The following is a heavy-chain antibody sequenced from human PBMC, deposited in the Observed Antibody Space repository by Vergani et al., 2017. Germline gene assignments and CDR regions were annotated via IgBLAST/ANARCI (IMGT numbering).Heavy chain of an antibody. J-gene: IGHJ6*02. CDR1: GGSISSSNW. Sequence: QVQLPESGPGLVKPSGTLSLTCAVSGGSISSSNWWSWVRQPPGKGLEWSGEIYHSGSTNYNPSLKSRVTISVDKSKNQVSLKLSSVTAADTAVYSCGRRLSSGWYSMDVWGQGTTVTVSS. D-gene: IGHD6-19*01. CDR2: IYHSGST. V-gene: IGHV4-4*02. CDR3: GRRLSSGWYSMDV.